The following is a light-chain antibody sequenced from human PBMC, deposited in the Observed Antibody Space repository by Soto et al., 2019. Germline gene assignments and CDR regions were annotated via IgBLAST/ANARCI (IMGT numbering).Light chain of an antibody. CDR2: GAS. CDR1: QSVSSSY. Sequence: EIVLTQSPGTLSLSPGERATPSCRASQSVSSSYLAWYQQKPGQAPRLLIYGASSRATGIPDRFSGSGSGTDFTLTISRLEPEDFAVYYCQQYGSPFGGGTKVDIK. J-gene: IGKJ4*01. CDR3: QQYGSP. V-gene: IGKV3-20*01.